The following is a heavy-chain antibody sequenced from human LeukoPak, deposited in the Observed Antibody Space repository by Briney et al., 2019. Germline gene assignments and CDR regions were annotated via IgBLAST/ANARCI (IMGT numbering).Heavy chain of an antibody. CDR1: GFTFSSYA. CDR3: GRRRRLDLHYYYMDV. CDR2: ITSDGGRT. J-gene: IGHJ6*03. V-gene: IGHV3-64*01. Sequence: GGSPRLSCAASGFTFSSYAVHWVRQAPGKGLESVSAITSDGGRTYYANSVKGRFTISRDNSKNTLYLQMGSLRAEDMAVYYCGRRRRLDLHYYYMDVWGKGTTVTVSS. D-gene: IGHD4-17*01.